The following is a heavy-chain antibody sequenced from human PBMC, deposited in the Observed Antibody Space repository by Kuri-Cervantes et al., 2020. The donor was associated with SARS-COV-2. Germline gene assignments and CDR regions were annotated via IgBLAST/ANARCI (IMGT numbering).Heavy chain of an antibody. Sequence: GGSLRLSCAASGFTVSSNHMSWVRRAPGKGLEWVSVIYSGGSTYYADSVKGRFTISRDNSKNTLYLQMNSLRAEDTAVYYCASIVTGDSSGYYRGQGTLVTVSS. CDR1: GFTVSSNH. CDR2: IYSGGST. D-gene: IGHD3-22*01. J-gene: IGHJ4*02. CDR3: ASIVTGDSSGYY. V-gene: IGHV3-53*01.